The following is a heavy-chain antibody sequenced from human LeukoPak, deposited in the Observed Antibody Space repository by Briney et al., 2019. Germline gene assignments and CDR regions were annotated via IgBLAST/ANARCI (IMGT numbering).Heavy chain of an antibody. D-gene: IGHD6-19*01. CDR1: GYTFTSYD. V-gene: IGHV1-8*01. J-gene: IGHJ4*02. Sequence: ASVKVSCKASGYTFTSYDINWVRQATGQGLEWMGWMNPNSGNTGYAQKFQGRVTMTRNTSISTAYMELRSLRSDDTAVYYCARDSGLVRDYFDYWGQGTLVTVSS. CDR2: MNPNSGNT. CDR3: ARDSGLVRDYFDY.